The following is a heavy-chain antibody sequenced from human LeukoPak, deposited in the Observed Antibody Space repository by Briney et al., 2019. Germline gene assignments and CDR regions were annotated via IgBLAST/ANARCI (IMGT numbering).Heavy chain of an antibody. V-gene: IGHV3-9*01. CDR3: ATSRLGWFGETGYFDY. Sequence: GGSLRLSCAASGFTFDDYAMHWVRQAPGKGLEWVSGISWNSGSIGYADSVKGRFTISRDNAKNSLYLQMNSLRAEDTALYYCATSRLGWFGETGYFDYWGQGTLVTVSS. J-gene: IGHJ4*02. CDR1: GFTFDDYA. CDR2: ISWNSGSI. D-gene: IGHD3-10*01.